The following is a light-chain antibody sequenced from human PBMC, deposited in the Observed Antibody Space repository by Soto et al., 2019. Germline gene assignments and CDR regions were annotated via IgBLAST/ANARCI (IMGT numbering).Light chain of an antibody. Sequence: EIVLTQSPGTLSLSTGERATLSCRASQSVSSSYLAWYHQKPGQAPRLLIYGASSRATGISDRFSGSGSGTDFTLNISRLEPEDFAVYYCQQYGSSPTTFGQGTKVEIK. J-gene: IGKJ1*01. CDR1: QSVSSSY. V-gene: IGKV3-20*01. CDR2: GAS. CDR3: QQYGSSPTT.